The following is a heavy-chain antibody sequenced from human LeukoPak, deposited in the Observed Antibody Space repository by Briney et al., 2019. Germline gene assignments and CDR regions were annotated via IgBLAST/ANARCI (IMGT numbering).Heavy chain of an antibody. CDR1: GDSISSGDYY. CDR3: ARRAARTYYYYYYYMDV. J-gene: IGHJ6*03. D-gene: IGHD6-6*01. Sequence: SETLSLTCTVSGDSISSGDYYWSWIRQPAGKGLEWIGRISSSGSTNYNPSLKSRVTISVDTSKNQFSLKLSSVTAADTAVYYCARRAARTYYYYYYYMDVWGKGTTVTVSS. CDR2: ISSSGST. V-gene: IGHV4-61*02.